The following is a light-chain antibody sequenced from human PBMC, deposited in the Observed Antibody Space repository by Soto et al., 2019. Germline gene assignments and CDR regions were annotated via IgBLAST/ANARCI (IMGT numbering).Light chain of an antibody. V-gene: IGKV3-20*01. J-gene: IGKJ2*01. CDR2: GAS. Sequence: EIVLTQSPGTLSLSPGERATLSCRASQSVSSSYLAWYQQKPGQAPRLLIYGASSRATGIPDRFSGSGSGTDVTLTISRLEPDDFAVYYCQQYGSSPGYTFGQGTKLEIK. CDR3: QQYGSSPGYT. CDR1: QSVSSSY.